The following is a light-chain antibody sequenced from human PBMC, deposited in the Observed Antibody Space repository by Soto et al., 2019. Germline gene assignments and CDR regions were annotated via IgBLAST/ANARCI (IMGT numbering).Light chain of an antibody. Sequence: QSALTQPASVSGPPGQSITISCTGTSSDVGGHKYVSWYQQHPDKAPKVLIFEVSNRPSGISNRFSGSKSGNTASLTISGLQAEDEADYYCCSYAGDSTFVFGGGTKLTVL. J-gene: IGLJ3*02. CDR3: CSYAGDSTFV. CDR1: SSDVGGHKY. CDR2: EVS. V-gene: IGLV2-14*01.